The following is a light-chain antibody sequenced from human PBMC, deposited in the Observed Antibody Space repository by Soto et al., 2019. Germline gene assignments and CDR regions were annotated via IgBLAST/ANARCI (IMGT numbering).Light chain of an antibody. J-gene: IGKJ2*01. CDR1: QSITSW. CDR2: KAS. Sequence: EIQMTQSPSTLSASVGDRVFITCRASQSITSWLAWYQQKPGKAPKLLIYKASTLESGVPSRFSGSGSGTEFTLNISSLQPDDFATYYCQQYNSYPYTFGQGTKLEIK. CDR3: QQYNSYPYT. V-gene: IGKV1-5*03.